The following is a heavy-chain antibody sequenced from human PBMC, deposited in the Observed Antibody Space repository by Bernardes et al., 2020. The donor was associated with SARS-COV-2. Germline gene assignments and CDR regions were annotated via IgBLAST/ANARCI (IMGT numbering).Heavy chain of an antibody. CDR2: INPNSGGT. Sequence: ASVKVSCKASGYTFTGYYIHWVRLAPGQGLEWMGWINPNSGGTNYAQKFQGRVTMTRDTSISTAYLELSRLRSDDTAVYYCALPPTNYDRYAMDVWGQGTTVTVSS. D-gene: IGHD3-22*01. J-gene: IGHJ6*02. CDR1: GYTFTGYY. CDR3: ALPPTNYDRYAMDV. V-gene: IGHV1-2*02.